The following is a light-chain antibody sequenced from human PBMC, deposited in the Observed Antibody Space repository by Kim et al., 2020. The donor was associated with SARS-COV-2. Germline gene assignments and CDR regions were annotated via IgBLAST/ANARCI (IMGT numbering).Light chain of an antibody. J-gene: IGLJ1*01. CDR1: SRYVGGYNY. CDR3: CSYAGRYG. Sequence: SPGQSVTIPGAGPSRYVGGYNYVTWYQQHPGRAPKLMIYDVSMRPSGVPDRVSGSKSGNTASLTISGLQAEDEADYYCCSYAGRYGFGTGTKGTVL. CDR2: DVS. V-gene: IGLV2-11*01.